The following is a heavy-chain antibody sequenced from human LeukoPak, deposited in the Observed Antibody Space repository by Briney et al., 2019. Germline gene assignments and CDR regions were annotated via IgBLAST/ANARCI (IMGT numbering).Heavy chain of an antibody. J-gene: IGHJ3*02. CDR1: GGSNSSSDFN. CDR3: ARGYCATTTCYHWGTVDSFDI. CDR2: ISYSGST. Sequence: PSETLSLTCTVSGGSNSSSDFNWGWIRQPPGKGLEWIGVISYSGSTYYNPSLKSRVTISVDTSKNQFSLKLSSVTAADTAVYYCARGYCATTTCYHWGTVDSFDIWGQGTMVTVSS. D-gene: IGHD2-2*01. V-gene: IGHV4-39*07.